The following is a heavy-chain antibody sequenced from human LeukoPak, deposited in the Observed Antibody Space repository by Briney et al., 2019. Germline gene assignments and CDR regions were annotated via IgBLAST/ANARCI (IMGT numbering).Heavy chain of an antibody. CDR1: GFTVSSNY. Sequence: GGSLRLSCAASGFTVSSNYMSWVRQAPGKGLEGVSVIYSGGTTYYADSVKGRFTISTDNSKNTLYLQMNSLRAEDTAVYYCARVLVTAYGNWFDPWGQGTLVTVSS. CDR2: IYSGGTT. V-gene: IGHV3-66*01. D-gene: IGHD2-21*02. J-gene: IGHJ5*02. CDR3: ARVLVTAYGNWFDP.